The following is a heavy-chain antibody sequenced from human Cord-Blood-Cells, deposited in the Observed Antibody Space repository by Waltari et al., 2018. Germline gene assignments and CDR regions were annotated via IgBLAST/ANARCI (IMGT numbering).Heavy chain of an antibody. D-gene: IGHD3-3*01. CDR2: TYYRSKWYN. V-gene: IGHV6-1*01. J-gene: IGHJ4*02. Sequence: QVQLQQSGPGLVKPSQTLSLTCAISGDRVSSNSAAWNWFRQYASIGLEWLGRTYYRSKWYNDYAVSVKSRITINPDTSKNQFSLQLNSVTPEDTAVYYCARGRLRFLEWLSYYFDYWGQGTLVTVSS. CDR3: ARGRLRFLEWLSYYFDY. CDR1: GDRVSSNSAA.